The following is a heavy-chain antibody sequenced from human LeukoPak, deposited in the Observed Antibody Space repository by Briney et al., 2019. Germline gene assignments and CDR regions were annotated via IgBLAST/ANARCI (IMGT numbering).Heavy chain of an antibody. V-gene: IGHV4-34*01. CDR3: ARDRRDIVVVPAADAFDI. Sequence: SETLSLTCAVYGGSFSGYYWSWIRQPPGKGLEWIGEINHSGSTNHNPSLKSRVTISVDTSKNQFSLKLSSVTASDTAVYYCARDRRDIVVVPAADAFDIWGQGTMVTVSS. J-gene: IGHJ3*02. D-gene: IGHD2-2*01. CDR2: INHSGST. CDR1: GGSFSGYY.